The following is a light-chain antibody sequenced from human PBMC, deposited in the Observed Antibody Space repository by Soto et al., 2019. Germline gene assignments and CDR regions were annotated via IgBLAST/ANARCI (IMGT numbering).Light chain of an antibody. CDR1: QDIRNY. CDR3: QQYGSSPFT. J-gene: IGKJ3*01. CDR2: AAS. V-gene: IGKV1-27*01. Sequence: DIQMTQSPSSLSASVGDRVTMTCRASQDIRNYLAWYQQRPGKVPKLLIYAASTLQSGVPSRFSGSGSGTDFTLTISRLEPEDFAVYYCQQYGSSPFTFGPGTKVD.